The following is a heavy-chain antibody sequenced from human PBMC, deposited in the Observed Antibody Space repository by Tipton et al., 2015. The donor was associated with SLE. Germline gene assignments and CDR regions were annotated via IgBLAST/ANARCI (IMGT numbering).Heavy chain of an antibody. CDR1: GGSISSHY. V-gene: IGHV4-59*11. CDR3: ARIRTESSGWFTLYYYYGMEV. Sequence: LRLSCTVSGGSISSHYWSWIRQPPGKGLEWIGYIYYSGSTNYNPSLKSRVTISVDTSKNQFSLKLSSVTAADTAVYYCARIRTESSGWFTLYYYYGMEVWGQGTTVTVSS. CDR2: IYYSGST. D-gene: IGHD6-19*01. J-gene: IGHJ6*02.